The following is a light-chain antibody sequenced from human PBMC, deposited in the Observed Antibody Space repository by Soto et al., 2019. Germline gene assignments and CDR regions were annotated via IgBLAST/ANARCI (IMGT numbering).Light chain of an antibody. J-gene: IGKJ1*01. V-gene: IGKV3-20*01. CDR3: QQYGSSPWT. Sequence: EIVLTQSPDTLSLSPGERATLFCRASQTLSINSLAWYQQKPGQAPRLLIYAASTRDTGIPDRFNGSGSGTDFALTINRLEPEDFAVYYCQQYGSSPWTFGQGTKVEIK. CDR1: QTLSINS. CDR2: AAS.